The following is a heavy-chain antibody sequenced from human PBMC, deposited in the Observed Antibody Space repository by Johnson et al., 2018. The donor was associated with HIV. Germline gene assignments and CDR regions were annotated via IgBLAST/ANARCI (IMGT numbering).Heavy chain of an antibody. V-gene: IGHV3-20*01. Sequence: VQLVESGGGVQRPGGSLRLSCAASGFTFDDFGMGWVRQAPGQGLEWVSGLNWNGGSTSYPDSVKGRSTITRDNAKNALYVQMNSLKAEDTAVYHCARGIGLYSSGKAFDIWGQGTMVNVSS. CDR3: ARGIGLYSSGKAFDI. J-gene: IGHJ3*02. D-gene: IGHD3-22*01. CDR2: LNWNGGST. CDR1: GFTFDDFG.